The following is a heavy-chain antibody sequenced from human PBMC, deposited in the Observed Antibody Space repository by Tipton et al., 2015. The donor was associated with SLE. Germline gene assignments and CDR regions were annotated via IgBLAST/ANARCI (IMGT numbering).Heavy chain of an antibody. CDR1: GGSFSGYY. Sequence: LRLSCAVYGGSFSGYYWSWIRQPPGKGLEWIGEINHSGSTNYNPSLKSRVTVSVDTSKNQFSLKLSSVTAADTAAYYCARGRTPGPVDYWGQGTLVTVSS. CDR3: ARGRTPGPVDY. D-gene: IGHD2-15*01. V-gene: IGHV4-34*01. J-gene: IGHJ4*02. CDR2: INHSGST.